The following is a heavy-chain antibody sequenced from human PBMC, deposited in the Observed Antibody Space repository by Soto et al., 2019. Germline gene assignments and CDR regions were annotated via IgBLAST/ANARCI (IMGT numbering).Heavy chain of an antibody. CDR1: GYTFTSYY. CDR3: ARDFSGILFDP. CDR2: INPNNGST. J-gene: IGHJ5*02. Sequence: ASVKVSCKASGYTFTSYYMHWVRQAPGQGLEWMGIINPNNGSTNYAQKLQGRVTMTTDTSTSTAYMELRSLRSDDTAVYYCARDFSGILFDPWGQGTLVTVSS. D-gene: IGHD2-15*01. V-gene: IGHV1-46*01.